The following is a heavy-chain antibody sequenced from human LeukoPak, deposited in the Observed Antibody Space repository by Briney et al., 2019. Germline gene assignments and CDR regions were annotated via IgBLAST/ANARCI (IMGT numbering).Heavy chain of an antibody. Sequence: GGSLRVSCVASGFTFSSYAMSWVRQAPGKGPEWGSTISGSGGKTYYADSMKGRFTISRDNSKNALWLQMNSLRAEDTALYYCAKGSLGSWYFFYYWGQGTLVTVSS. D-gene: IGHD6-13*01. CDR2: ISGSGGKT. CDR3: AKGSLGSWYFFYY. J-gene: IGHJ4*02. V-gene: IGHV3-23*01. CDR1: GFTFSSYA.